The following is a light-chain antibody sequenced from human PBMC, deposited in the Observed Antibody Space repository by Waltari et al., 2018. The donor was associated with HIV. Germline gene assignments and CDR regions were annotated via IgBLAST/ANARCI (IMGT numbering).Light chain of an antibody. J-gene: IGKJ4*01. CDR2: AAS. Sequence: DIQMIQSPSSLSASVGDRVTTTCRASQAISYPLVWYQQKPGKAPILHRYAASRLGSGVPSRFSGSRSGTDYALTIGGLQPGDFAVYYCRQYFSPPPRTFGGGTKVEIK. V-gene: IGKV1-NL1*01. CDR1: QAISYP. CDR3: RQYFSPPPRT.